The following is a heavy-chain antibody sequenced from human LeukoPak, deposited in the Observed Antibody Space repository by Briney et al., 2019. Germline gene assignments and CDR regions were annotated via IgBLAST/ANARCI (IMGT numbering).Heavy chain of an antibody. J-gene: IGHJ4*02. D-gene: IGHD3-10*01. CDR2: ISWNSGSI. V-gene: IGHV3-9*01. CDR1: GFTFDDYA. Sequence: GGSLRLSCADSGFTFDDYAMRWVRQAPGKGLEWVSGISWNSGSIGYVDSVKGRFTISRDNAKNSLYLQMNSLRAEDTALYYCAKSLMVRGVIINWGQGTLVTVSS. CDR3: AKSLMVRGVIIN.